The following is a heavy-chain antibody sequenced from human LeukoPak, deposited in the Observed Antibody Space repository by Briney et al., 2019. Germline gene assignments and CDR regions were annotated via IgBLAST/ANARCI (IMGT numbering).Heavy chain of an antibody. V-gene: IGHV3-48*01. Sequence: PGGSLRLSCATSGFTFSTFSMNWVRQVPGKGLEWVSFISSSSSTIYYADSVKGRFTISRDNAKNSPYLQMNLLRAEDTALYYCATRNYDSSGYYYGYWSQETLVTVSS. J-gene: IGHJ4*02. CDR3: ATRNYDSSGYYYGY. CDR1: GFTFSTFS. D-gene: IGHD3-22*01. CDR2: ISSSSSTI.